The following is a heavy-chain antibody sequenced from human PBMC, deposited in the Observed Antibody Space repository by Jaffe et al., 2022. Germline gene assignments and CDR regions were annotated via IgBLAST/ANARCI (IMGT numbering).Heavy chain of an antibody. CDR1: GFTFSSYG. V-gene: IGHV3-30*02. CDR3: AKEGDGYLLSYYFDY. J-gene: IGHJ4*02. Sequence: QVQLVESGGGVVQPGGSLRLSCAASGFTFSSYGMHWVRQAPGKGLEWVAFIRYDGSNKYYADSVKGRFTISRDNSKNTLYLQMNSLRAEDTAVYYCAKEGDGYLLSYYFDYWGQGTLVTVSS. D-gene: IGHD5-12*01. CDR2: IRYDGSNK.